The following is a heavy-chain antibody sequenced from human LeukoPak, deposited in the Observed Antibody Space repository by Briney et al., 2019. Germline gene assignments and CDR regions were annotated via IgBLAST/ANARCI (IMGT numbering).Heavy chain of an antibody. V-gene: IGHV1-2*02. J-gene: IGHJ4*02. Sequence: EASVKVSCKASGYIFTAYYMHWVRQAPGQGFEWMGWISPNSGGTHYAQTFQGRVTMTRDTSTSTVYMELSSLRSEDTAVYYCARGELGDYVWGIYWGQGTLVTVSS. CDR1: GYIFTAYY. CDR2: ISPNSGGT. D-gene: IGHD3-16*01. CDR3: ARGELGDYVWGIY.